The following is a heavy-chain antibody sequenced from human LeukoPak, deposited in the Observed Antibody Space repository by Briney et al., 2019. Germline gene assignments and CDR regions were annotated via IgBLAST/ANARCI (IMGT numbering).Heavy chain of an antibody. V-gene: IGHV4-39*01. D-gene: IGHD3-3*01. CDR1: GGSISSSSYY. Sequence: SETLSLTCTVSGGSISSSSYYWGWIRQPPGKGLEWIGSIYYSGSTYYNPSLKSRVTISVDTSKNQFSLKLSSVTAADTAVYYCAGLRFLEWAVFDYWGQGTLVTVSS. CDR3: AGLRFLEWAVFDY. CDR2: IYYSGST. J-gene: IGHJ4*02.